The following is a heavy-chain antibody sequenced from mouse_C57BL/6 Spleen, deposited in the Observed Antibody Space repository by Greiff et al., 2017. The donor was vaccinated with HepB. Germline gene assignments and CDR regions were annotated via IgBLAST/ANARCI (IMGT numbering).Heavy chain of an antibody. D-gene: IGHD1-1*01. Sequence: QVQLKESGPGLVQPSQSLSITCTVSGFSLTSYGVHWVRQSPGKGLEWLGVIWRGGSTDYNAAFMSRLSITKDNSKSQVFFKMNSLQADDTAIYYCAKEGYYGSSLWYFDVWGTGTTVTVSS. CDR3: AKEGYYGSSLWYFDV. V-gene: IGHV2-5*01. CDR2: IWRGGST. CDR1: GFSLTSYG. J-gene: IGHJ1*03.